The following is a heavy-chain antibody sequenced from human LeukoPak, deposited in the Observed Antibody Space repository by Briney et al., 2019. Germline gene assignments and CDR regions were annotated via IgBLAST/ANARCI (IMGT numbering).Heavy chain of an antibody. CDR1: GFSFRDFW. Sequence: GGSLRLSSAASGFSFRDFWMTWVRQAPGKGLEWVANINQGGSVKYYVDSVKGRFTISRDDAESSLYVQMNSLRDEDTAVYYCARFGYSGWNLEYWGQGTLVTVSS. J-gene: IGHJ4*02. D-gene: IGHD5-12*01. CDR2: INQGGSVK. CDR3: ARFGYSGWNLEY. V-gene: IGHV3-7*01.